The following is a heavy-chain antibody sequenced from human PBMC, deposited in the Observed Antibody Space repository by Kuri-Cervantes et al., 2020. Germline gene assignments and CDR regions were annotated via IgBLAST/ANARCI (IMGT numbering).Heavy chain of an antibody. CDR1: GGSISSYY. CDR3: ARYYYGSGSYLAY. D-gene: IGHD3-10*01. CDR2: IYYSGST. V-gene: IGHV4-59*01. J-gene: IGHJ4*02. Sequence: SETLSLTCIVSGGSISSYYWSWIRQAPGKGLEWIGYIYYSGSTNYNPSLKSRVTISVDTSKNQFSLKLSSVTAADTAVYYCARYYYGSGSYLAYWGQGTLVTVSS.